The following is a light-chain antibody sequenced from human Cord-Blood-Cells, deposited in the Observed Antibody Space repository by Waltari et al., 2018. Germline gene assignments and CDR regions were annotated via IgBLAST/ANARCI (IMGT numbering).Light chain of an antibody. CDR3: AAWDDSLNGWV. V-gene: IGLV1-44*01. CDR2: SNK. Sequence: QSVLTQPPSASGTPGQRVTISCSGSSSNIGSNTVNWYQQLPGTAPKLLIYSNKQRPSGVPDRVSGSKSGTSASLAISGLQSEEEADYYCAAWDDSLNGWVFGGGTKLTVL. CDR1: SSNIGSNT. J-gene: IGLJ3*02.